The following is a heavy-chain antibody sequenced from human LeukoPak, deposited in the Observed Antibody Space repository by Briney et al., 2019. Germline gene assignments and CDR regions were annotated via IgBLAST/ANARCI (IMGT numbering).Heavy chain of an antibody. CDR3: ARGSGSYLTYFDY. Sequence: GGSLRLSCAASGFTFSSYAIHWVRQAPGKGLEWVAVISYDGSNKNYADSVKGRFTISRDNSKNTLYLQMNSLRAEDTAVYYCARGSGSYLTYFDYWGQGTLVTVSS. D-gene: IGHD3-10*01. J-gene: IGHJ4*02. V-gene: IGHV3-30*04. CDR1: GFTFSSYA. CDR2: ISYDGSNK.